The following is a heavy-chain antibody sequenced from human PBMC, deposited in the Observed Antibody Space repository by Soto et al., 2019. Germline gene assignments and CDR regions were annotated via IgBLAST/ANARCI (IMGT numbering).Heavy chain of an antibody. J-gene: IGHJ4*02. Sequence: PGGSLRLSCAASGFTFSSYAMSWVRQAPGKGLEWVSAISGSGGSTYYADSVKGRFTISRDNSKNTLYLQMNSLRAEDTAVYYCAKGSFSSGWYTADFDYWGQGTLVTVSS. D-gene: IGHD6-19*01. CDR2: ISGSGGST. CDR3: AKGSFSSGWYTADFDY. V-gene: IGHV3-23*01. CDR1: GFTFSSYA.